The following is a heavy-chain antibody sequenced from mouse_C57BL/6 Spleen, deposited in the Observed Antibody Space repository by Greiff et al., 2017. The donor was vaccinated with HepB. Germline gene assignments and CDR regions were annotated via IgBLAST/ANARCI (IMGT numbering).Heavy chain of an antibody. Sequence: EVQGVESGGGLVQPGGSLSLSCAASGFTFTDYYMSWVRQPPGKALECLGFIRNKANGYTTEYSASVKGRFTISRDNSQSILYLQMNALRAEDSATYYCARSTVVGRGFAYWGQGTLVTVSA. D-gene: IGHD1-1*01. J-gene: IGHJ3*01. CDR1: GFTFTDYY. CDR3: ARSTVVGRGFAY. V-gene: IGHV7-3*01. CDR2: IRNKANGYTT.